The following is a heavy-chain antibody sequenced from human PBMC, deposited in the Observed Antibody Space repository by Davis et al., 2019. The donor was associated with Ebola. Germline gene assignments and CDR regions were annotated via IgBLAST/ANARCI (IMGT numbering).Heavy chain of an antibody. J-gene: IGHJ4*02. CDR2: IYYSGST. Sequence: SETLSLTCTVPGGSISSSSYYWGWIRQPPGKGLEWFGSIYYSGSTYYNPSLKSRVTISVDTSKNQFSLKLSSVTAADTAVYYCARRGGVWFGELLSTLYYLDYWGQGTLVTVSS. V-gene: IGHV4-39*01. CDR1: GGSISSSSYY. D-gene: IGHD3-10*01. CDR3: ARRGGVWFGELLSTLYYLDY.